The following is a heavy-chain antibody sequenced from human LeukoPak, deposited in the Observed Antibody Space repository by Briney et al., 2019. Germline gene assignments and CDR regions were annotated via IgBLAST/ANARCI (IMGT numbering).Heavy chain of an antibody. CDR3: ARVSSIGWPLVLFAY. Sequence: TAGSLTLACAAAGFTFSSYWMSWVRQAPGKGLGWVANIKVDGGEKYYVGSGKGRFTISRDNAKKSMYLQMNRPRAEDTAVYSCARVSSIGWPLVLFAYWGQGTIVTVSS. CDR2: IKVDGGEK. CDR1: GFTFSSYW. J-gene: IGHJ4*02. D-gene: IGHD6-6*01. V-gene: IGHV3-7*01.